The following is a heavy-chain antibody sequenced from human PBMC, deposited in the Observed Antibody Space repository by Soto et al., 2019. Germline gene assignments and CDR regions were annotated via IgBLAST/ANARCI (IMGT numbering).Heavy chain of an antibody. CDR3: AGDLVTAWSPESSKP. J-gene: IGHJ1*01. D-gene: IGHD5-18*01. CDR2: ISSSSSTI. Sequence: EVQLVESGGGLVQPGGSLRLSCAASGFTFSSYSMNWVRQAPGKGLEWVSYISSSSSTIYYADSVKGRFTISRDNAKNSLSLQMNSLRAEDTAVYYCAGDLVTAWSPESSKPWGQGTLVTVPS. V-gene: IGHV3-48*01. CDR1: GFTFSSYS.